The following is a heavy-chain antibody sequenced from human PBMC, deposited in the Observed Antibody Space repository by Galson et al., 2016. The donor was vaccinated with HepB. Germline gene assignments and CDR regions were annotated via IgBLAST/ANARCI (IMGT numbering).Heavy chain of an antibody. CDR2: INPHSGGT. CDR1: GYSFTGYY. CDR3: ARIGVKIWFNYYNGLDV. V-gene: IGHV1-2*02. J-gene: IGHJ6*02. Sequence: SVKVSCKASGYSFTGYYMHWVRQAPGQGLEWMGWINPHSGGTNYAQKFQGRVTMTRDTSMRTVYMELRRVRSDDTAVYFCARIGVKIWFNYYNGLDVWGQGTTVTVS. D-gene: IGHD3-10*01.